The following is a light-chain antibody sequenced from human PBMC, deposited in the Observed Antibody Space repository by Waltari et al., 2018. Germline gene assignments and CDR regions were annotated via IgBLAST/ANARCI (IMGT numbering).Light chain of an antibody. Sequence: QSVLPQPPSAPGTPGQRVTIPCSGDSSNVGSNTENWYQQLPGTAPKLLIYRNNQRPSGVPDRFSGSKSGTSASLAISGLQSEDEADYYCAAWDDSLNGWVFGGGTKLTVL. J-gene: IGLJ3*02. CDR2: RNN. CDR3: AAWDDSLNGWV. V-gene: IGLV1-44*01. CDR1: SSNVGSNT.